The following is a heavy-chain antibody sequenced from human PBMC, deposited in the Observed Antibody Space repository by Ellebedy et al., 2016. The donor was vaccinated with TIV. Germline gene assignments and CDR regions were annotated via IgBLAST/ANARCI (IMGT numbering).Heavy chain of an antibody. CDR3: ARGAHYYDGSGYSYFDY. Sequence: AASVKVSCKASRGTFSSYAIGWVRQAPGQGLEWMGGIIPTFGTTTYAQKFPGRVTITADESTRTVYMELSSLRSEDTAVYYCARGAHYYDGSGYSYFDYWGQGTLVTVSS. CDR2: IIPTFGTT. CDR1: RGTFSSYA. J-gene: IGHJ4*02. D-gene: IGHD3-22*01. V-gene: IGHV1-69*13.